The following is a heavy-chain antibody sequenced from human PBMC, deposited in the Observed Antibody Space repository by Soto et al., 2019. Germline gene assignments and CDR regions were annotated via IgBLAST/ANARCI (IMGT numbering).Heavy chain of an antibody. Sequence: SETLSLTCTVSGGSISSSSYYWGWIRQPPGKGLEWIGSIYYSGSTYYNPSLKSRVTISVDTSKNQFPLKLSSVTAADTAVYYCAAPGVGSSGYYYFDYWGQGTLVTVSS. CDR1: GGSISSSSYY. J-gene: IGHJ4*02. D-gene: IGHD3-22*01. CDR2: IYYSGST. CDR3: AAPGVGSSGYYYFDY. V-gene: IGHV4-39*01.